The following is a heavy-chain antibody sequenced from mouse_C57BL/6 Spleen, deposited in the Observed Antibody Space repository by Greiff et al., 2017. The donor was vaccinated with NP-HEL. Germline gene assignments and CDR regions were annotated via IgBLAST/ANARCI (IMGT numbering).Heavy chain of an antibody. CDR3: ARKLTGPYYYAMDY. Sequence: QVQLQQPGAELVKPGASVKMSCKASGYTFTSYWITWVKQRPGQGLEWIGDIYPGSGSTNYNEKFKSKATLTVDTSSSTAYLPLSSLTSEDSAVYYCARKLTGPYYYAMDYWGQGTSVTVSS. CDR1: GYTFTSYW. D-gene: IGHD4-1*01. V-gene: IGHV1-55*01. CDR2: IYPGSGST. J-gene: IGHJ4*01.